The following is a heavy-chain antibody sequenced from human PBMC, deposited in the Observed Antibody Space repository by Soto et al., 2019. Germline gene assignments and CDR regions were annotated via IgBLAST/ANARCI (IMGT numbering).Heavy chain of an antibody. CDR2: IYHGGST. CDR1: GYSISSGYY. V-gene: IGHV4-38-2*01. D-gene: IGHD3-22*01. CDR3: ARVGPWVPYYYDSSPYTFENWFDP. J-gene: IGHJ5*02. Sequence: PSETLSLTCAVSGYSISSGYYWGWLRQPPGKGLKWSGSIYHGGSTYYNPSLNSRGTLSIDMTNNHVSLILNSVTAADTAVYYCARVGPWVPYYYDSSPYTFENWFDPWGQGTLVTVSS.